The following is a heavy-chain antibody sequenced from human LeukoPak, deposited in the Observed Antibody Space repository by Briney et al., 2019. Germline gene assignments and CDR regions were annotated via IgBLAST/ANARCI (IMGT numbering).Heavy chain of an antibody. CDR2: IWYDGSNK. J-gene: IGHJ4*02. Sequence: GGSLRLSCAASGFTFSSFEMNWVRQAPGKGLEWVAVIWYDGSNKYYADSVKGRFTISRDNSKNTLYLQMNSLRAEDTAVYYCARDRLDILTGYPHFDYWGQGTLVTVSS. D-gene: IGHD3-9*01. V-gene: IGHV3-33*08. CDR3: ARDRLDILTGYPHFDY. CDR1: GFTFSSFE.